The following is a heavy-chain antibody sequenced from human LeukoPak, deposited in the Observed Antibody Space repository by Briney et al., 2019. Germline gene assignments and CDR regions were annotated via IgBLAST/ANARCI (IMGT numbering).Heavy chain of an antibody. CDR3: ARQGARVEFDP. V-gene: IGHV4-39*01. Sequence: PSETLSLTCTVSGGSISSSSYYWGWIRQPPGKGLEWIGSIYYSGSTYYNLSLKSRVTISVDTSKNQFSVKLSSVTAADTAVYYCARQGARVEFDPWGQGTLVTVSS. CDR1: GGSISSSSYY. CDR2: IYYSGST. J-gene: IGHJ5*02.